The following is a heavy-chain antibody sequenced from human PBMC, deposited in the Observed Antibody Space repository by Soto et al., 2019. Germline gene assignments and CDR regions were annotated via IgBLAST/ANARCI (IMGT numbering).Heavy chain of an antibody. J-gene: IGHJ6*02. V-gene: IGHV3-23*01. D-gene: IGHD7-27*01. CDR2: ISGSGGST. CDR1: GFTFSSYA. CDR3: ANSPPGVDDPFFYYGMDV. Sequence: GGSLRLSCAASGFTFSSYAMSWVRQAPGKGLEWVSAISGSGGSTYYADSVKGRFTISRDNSKNTLYLQMNSLRAEDTAVYYCANSPPGVDDPFFYYGMDVWGQGTTVTVSS.